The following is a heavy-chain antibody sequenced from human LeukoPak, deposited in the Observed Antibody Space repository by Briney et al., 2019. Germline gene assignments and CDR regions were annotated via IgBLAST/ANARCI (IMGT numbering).Heavy chain of an antibody. CDR1: GGSFSGYY. D-gene: IGHD6-6*01. CDR2: INHSGGT. Sequence: PSETLSLTCAVYGGSFSGYYWSWIRQPPGKGLEWIGEINHSGGTNYNPSLKSRVTISVDTSKNQFSLKLSSVTAADTAVYYCARGSPGRVAARSDWFDPWGQGTLVTVSS. CDR3: ARGSPGRVAARSDWFDP. V-gene: IGHV4-34*01. J-gene: IGHJ5*02.